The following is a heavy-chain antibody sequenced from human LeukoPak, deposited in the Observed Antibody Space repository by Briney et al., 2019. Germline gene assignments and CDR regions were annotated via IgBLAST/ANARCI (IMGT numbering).Heavy chain of an antibody. Sequence: GGSLRLSCAASGFSFDDYAMHWVRQAPGKGLEWVSLISWDGGSSYYADSVKGRFTISRDNSKNSLYLQMNSLRAEDTALYYCAKDSVAVTGTGNIDYWGQGTLVTVSS. J-gene: IGHJ4*02. CDR1: GFSFDDYA. CDR2: ISWDGGSS. D-gene: IGHD6-19*01. CDR3: AKDSVAVTGTGNIDY. V-gene: IGHV3-43D*03.